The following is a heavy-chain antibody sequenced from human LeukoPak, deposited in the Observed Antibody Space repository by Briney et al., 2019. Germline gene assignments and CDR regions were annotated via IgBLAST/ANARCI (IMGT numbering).Heavy chain of an antibody. Sequence: PSETLSLTCAVYGGSFSGYYWSWIRQPPGKGLEWIGEINHSGSTNYNPSLKSRVTISVDTSKNQFSLKLSSVTAADTAVYYCARQRHHLDYWGQGTLVTVSS. CDR1: GGSFSGYY. J-gene: IGHJ4*02. CDR3: ARQRHHLDY. CDR2: INHSGST. V-gene: IGHV4-34*01.